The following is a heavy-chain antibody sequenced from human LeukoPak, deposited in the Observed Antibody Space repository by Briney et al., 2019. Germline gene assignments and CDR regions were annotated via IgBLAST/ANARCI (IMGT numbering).Heavy chain of an antibody. V-gene: IGHV3-23*01. CDR2: ISDSGGST. J-gene: IGHJ4*02. Sequence: PGGSLRLSCAASGFTFSSYVMSWVRQAPGKGLEWVSTISDSGGSTYYTDSVTGRFTISRYNSKNPLYLQMNSLRAEDTAVYYCAKDRYCSGSSYALYYFDSWGQGTLVTVSS. CDR1: GFTFSSYV. D-gene: IGHD2-15*01. CDR3: AKDRYCSGSSYALYYFDS.